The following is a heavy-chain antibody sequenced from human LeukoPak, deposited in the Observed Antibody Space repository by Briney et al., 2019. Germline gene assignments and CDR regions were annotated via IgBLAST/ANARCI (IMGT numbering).Heavy chain of an antibody. J-gene: IGHJ4*02. D-gene: IGHD6-13*01. V-gene: IGHV3-21*01. CDR2: ISWSSSYI. Sequence: GGSLRLSCAASRFTYSTYSMNWVRQAPGKGLEWVSYISWSSSYIYYADSVRGRFTISRDNTKNSLYLQMNSLRAEDTAVYYCARMRAGTSYSDYWGQGTLVTVSS. CDR1: RFTYSTYS. CDR3: ARMRAGTSYSDY.